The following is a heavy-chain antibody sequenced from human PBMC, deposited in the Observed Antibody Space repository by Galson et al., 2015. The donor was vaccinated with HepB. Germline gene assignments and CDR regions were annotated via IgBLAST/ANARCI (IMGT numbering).Heavy chain of an antibody. CDR3: ARETEGSGSYLGGVFDY. CDR2: INAGNGNT. CDR1: GYTFTSYA. Sequence: SVKVSCKASGYTFTSYAMHWVRQAPGQRLEWMGWINAGNGNTKYSQKFQGRVTITRDTSASTAYMELSSLRSEDTAVYYCARETEGSGSYLGGVFDYWGQGTLVTVSS. D-gene: IGHD1-26*01. J-gene: IGHJ4*02. V-gene: IGHV1-3*01.